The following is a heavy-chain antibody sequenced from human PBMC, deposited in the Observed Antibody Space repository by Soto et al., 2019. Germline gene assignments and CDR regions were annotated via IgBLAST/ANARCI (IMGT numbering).Heavy chain of an antibody. CDR2: IYYSGST. D-gene: IGHD3-9*01. J-gene: IGHJ4*02. V-gene: IGHV4-39*01. Sequence: SETLSLTCTVSGGSISSSSYYWGWIRQPPGKGLEWIGSIYYSGSTYYNPSLKSRVTISVDTSKNQFSLKLSSVTAADTAVYYCARLPYYDILTGYYYYFDYWGQGTLVTVSS. CDR1: GGSISSSSYY. CDR3: ARLPYYDILTGYYYYFDY.